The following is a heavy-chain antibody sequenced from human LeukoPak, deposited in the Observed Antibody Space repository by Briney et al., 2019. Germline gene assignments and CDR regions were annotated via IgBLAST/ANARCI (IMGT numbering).Heavy chain of an antibody. CDR3: ARGRYDYGDYSVWDY. J-gene: IGHJ4*02. CDR2: ISSSSSTI. V-gene: IGHV3-48*04. Sequence: GGSLRLSCAASGFTFSSYAMSWVRQAPGKGLEWVSYISSSSSTIYYADSVKGRFTISRDNAKNSLYLQMNSLRAEDTAVYYCARGRYDYGDYSVWDYWGQGTLVTVSS. D-gene: IGHD4-17*01. CDR1: GFTFSSYA.